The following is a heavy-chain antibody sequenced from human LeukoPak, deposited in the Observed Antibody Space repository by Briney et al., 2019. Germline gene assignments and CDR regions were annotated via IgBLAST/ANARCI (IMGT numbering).Heavy chain of an antibody. CDR1: GGSFSGYY. D-gene: IGHD2-2*01. CDR2: IYYSGST. Sequence: SETLSLTCTVYGGSFSGYYWGWIRQPPGKRLEWIGSIYYSGSTYYNPSLKSRVTISVDTSKNQFSLKLSSVTAADTAVYYCARHRKLLLGYCSSTSCPTDYYMDVWGKGTTVTVSS. CDR3: ARHRKLLLGYCSSTSCPTDYYMDV. V-gene: IGHV4-39*01. J-gene: IGHJ6*03.